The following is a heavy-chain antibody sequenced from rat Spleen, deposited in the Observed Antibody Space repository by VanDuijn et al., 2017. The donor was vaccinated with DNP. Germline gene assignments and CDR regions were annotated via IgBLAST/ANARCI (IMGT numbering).Heavy chain of an antibody. J-gene: IGHJ2*01. V-gene: IGHV3-1*01. D-gene: IGHD1-7*01. CDR2: ISYSGRT. Sequence: EVQLQESGSGLVKPSQSLSLTCFVTGYSITSNYWGWIRQFPGNKMEYIGHISYSGRTDYNTSLKSRISITRDTSRNHFFLHLISVTTEDTATYYCARWTRYFDYWGQGVMVTVSS. CDR1: GYSITSNY. CDR3: ARWTRYFDY.